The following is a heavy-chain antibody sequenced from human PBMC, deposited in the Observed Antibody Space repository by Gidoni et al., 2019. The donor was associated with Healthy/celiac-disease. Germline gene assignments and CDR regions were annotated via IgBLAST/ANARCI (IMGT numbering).Heavy chain of an antibody. J-gene: IGHJ5*02. CDR2: IYYSGST. V-gene: IGHV4-31*03. D-gene: IGHD2-21*02. CDR3: ARMECGGDCRRPRNWFDP. Sequence: QVQLQESGPGLVKPSQTLSLTCTVSGGSISSGGYYWSWIRQHPGKGLEWIGYIYYSGSTYYNPSLKSRVTISVDTSKNQFSLKLSSVTAADTAVYYCARMECGGDCRRPRNWFDPWGQGTLVTVSS. CDR1: GGSISSGGYY.